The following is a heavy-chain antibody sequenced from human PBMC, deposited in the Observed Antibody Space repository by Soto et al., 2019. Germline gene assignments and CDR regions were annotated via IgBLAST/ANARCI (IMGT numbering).Heavy chain of an antibody. V-gene: IGHV4-31*03. CDR3: ALGMFMDV. CDR2: IDSSGTT. CDR1: GVSITTSGHY. D-gene: IGHD3-16*01. J-gene: IGHJ6*03. Sequence: QVQLQESGPGLVKPSQTLSLSCSVSGVSITTSGHYWNWVRQRPGRGLEWIGYIDSSGTTYYNPSLKTRLAMSVEPSTNQISLKLSSVTAADTALYFCALGMFMDVWGRVTTVIVSS.